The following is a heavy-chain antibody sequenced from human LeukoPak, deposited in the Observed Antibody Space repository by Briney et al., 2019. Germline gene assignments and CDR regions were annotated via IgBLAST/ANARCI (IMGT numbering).Heavy chain of an antibody. J-gene: IGHJ4*02. CDR3: ARGGRDYRDQKYYFDY. Sequence: SQTLSLTCTVSGGSISSGDYHWSWIRQSPGKGLEWIGYIFYSGTTSYYPSLKSRVTIPLDTSKNQFSLKLTSVTAADTAVYYCARGGRDYRDQKYYFDYWGQGTLVTVSS. CDR2: IFYSGTT. V-gene: IGHV4-30-4*01. D-gene: IGHD4-17*01. CDR1: GGSISSGDYH.